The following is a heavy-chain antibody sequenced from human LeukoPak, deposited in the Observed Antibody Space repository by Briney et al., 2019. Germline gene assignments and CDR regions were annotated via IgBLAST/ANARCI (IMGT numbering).Heavy chain of an antibody. Sequence: PGGSLRLSCAASGFTFDDYAMHWVRQAPGKGLEWVAGICWNSGSIGYADSVKGRFTISRDNAKNSLYLQMNSLRAEDTALYYCAKEPKSDYGDYPDWGQGTLVTVSS. D-gene: IGHD4-17*01. V-gene: IGHV3-9*01. J-gene: IGHJ4*02. CDR2: ICWNSGSI. CDR3: AKEPKSDYGDYPD. CDR1: GFTFDDYA.